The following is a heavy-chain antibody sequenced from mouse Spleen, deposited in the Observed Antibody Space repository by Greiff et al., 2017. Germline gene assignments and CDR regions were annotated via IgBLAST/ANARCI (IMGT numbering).Heavy chain of an antibody. J-gene: IGHJ3*01. CDR3: ARELTGTFAWFAD. CDR2: ISDGGSYT. D-gene: IGHD4-1*01. Sequence: DVKLVESGGGLVKPGGSLKLSCAASGFTFSDYYMYWVRQPPEKRLEWVATISDGGSYTYYPDSVKGRFTISRDNAKNNLYLQMSSLKSDDTAMYYCARELTGTFAWFADWGQGTLVTVSA. CDR1: GFTFSDYY. V-gene: IGHV5-4*02.